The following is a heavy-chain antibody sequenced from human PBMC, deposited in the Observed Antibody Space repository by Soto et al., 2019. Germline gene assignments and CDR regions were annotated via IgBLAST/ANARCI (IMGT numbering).Heavy chain of an antibody. CDR2: IWYDGSNK. J-gene: IGHJ4*02. V-gene: IGHV3-33*01. CDR3: ARERMTSVTTAFDY. Sequence: QVQLVESGGGVVQPGRSLRLSCAASGFTFSSYGMHWVRQAPGKGLEWVAVIWYDGSNKYYADSVKGRFTISRDNSKNTLYLQMNSLRGEDTAVYYCARERMTSVTTAFDYWGQGTLVTVSS. D-gene: IGHD4-17*01. CDR1: GFTFSSYG.